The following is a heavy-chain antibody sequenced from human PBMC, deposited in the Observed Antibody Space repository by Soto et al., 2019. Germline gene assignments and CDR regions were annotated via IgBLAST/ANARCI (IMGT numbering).Heavy chain of an antibody. CDR1: GGSISNYY. CDR2: IYASGVT. J-gene: IGHJ4*02. Sequence: PSDTLSLTCTVSGGSISNYYWSWIRQPAGKGLEWIGRIYASGVTNYNPSLKSRVTMSVDKSKNQFSLKLTSVTAADTAVYYCARDHVWGQGTLVTVSS. V-gene: IGHV4-4*07. CDR3: ARDHV.